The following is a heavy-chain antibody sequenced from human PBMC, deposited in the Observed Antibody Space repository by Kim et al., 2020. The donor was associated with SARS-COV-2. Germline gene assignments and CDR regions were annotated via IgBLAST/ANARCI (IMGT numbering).Heavy chain of an antibody. V-gene: IGHV3-15*01. D-gene: IGHD3-22*01. CDR1: GFTFSNAW. Sequence: GGSLRLSCAASGFTFSNAWMSWVRQAPGKGLEWVGRIKRKSEGETTDYATPVKGRFTISRDDSVNTVYLKMNSLEIEDTGVYYCTTYEKWGQGTLVTVSS. J-gene: IGHJ4*02. CDR3: TTYEK. CDR2: IKRKSEGETT.